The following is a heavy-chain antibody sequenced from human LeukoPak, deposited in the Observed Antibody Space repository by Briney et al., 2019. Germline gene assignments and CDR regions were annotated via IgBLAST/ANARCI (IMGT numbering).Heavy chain of an antibody. CDR1: GFTCSDYE. V-gene: IGHV3-48*03. CDR2: ISSRSSTK. D-gene: IGHD3-22*01. CDR3: AREMKDSSGSFLAH. Sequence: GGSLRLSCAVSGFTCSDYEMNWVRQAPGKGLEWVSYISSRSSTKYYADSVRGRFTVSRDNAKSSLYLQMNSLRAEDTALYYCAREMKDSSGSFLAHWGQGTLVTVSS. J-gene: IGHJ4*02.